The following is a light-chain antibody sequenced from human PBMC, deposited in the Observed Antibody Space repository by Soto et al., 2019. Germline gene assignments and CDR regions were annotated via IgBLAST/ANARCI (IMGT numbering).Light chain of an antibody. CDR1: QNVDIN. V-gene: IGKV3-15*01. CDR2: AAS. CDR3: QQYHYWYT. J-gene: IGKJ2*01. Sequence: EIVMTQSPATLSASPGERATLSCRASQNVDINVAWFQQKPGHAPRLLIDAASSRATGIPARFSGSGSGTEFTLNVSSLQSEDFAIYYCQQYHYWYTFGQGTELEIK.